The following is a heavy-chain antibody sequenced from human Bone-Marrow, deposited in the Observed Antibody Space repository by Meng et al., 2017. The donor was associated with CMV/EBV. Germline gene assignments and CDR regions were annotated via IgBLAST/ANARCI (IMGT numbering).Heavy chain of an antibody. Sequence: SLKISCVASGFTFDDYAMHWVRQAPGKGLEWVSGISWNSDSRGYADSVQGRFTISRDNAKNSLYLQMNSLRAEDTALYYCAKDFYDFWSGSYMDVWDQGTTVTVSS. CDR3: AKDFYDFWSGSYMDV. CDR2: ISWNSDSR. J-gene: IGHJ6*02. CDR1: GFTFDDYA. D-gene: IGHD3-3*01. V-gene: IGHV3-9*01.